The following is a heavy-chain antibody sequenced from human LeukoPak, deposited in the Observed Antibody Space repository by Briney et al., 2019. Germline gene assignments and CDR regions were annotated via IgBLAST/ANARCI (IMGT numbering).Heavy chain of an antibody. Sequence: GTSVKVSCKASGFTFTSSAMQWVRQARGQRLEWIGWIVVGSGNTNYAQKFQERVTITRDMSTSTAYMELSSLRSEDTAVYYCAAERGYCSSTSCYAEEYFYYYGMDVWGQGTTVTVSS. J-gene: IGHJ6*02. CDR1: GFTFTSSA. D-gene: IGHD2-2*01. V-gene: IGHV1-58*02. CDR2: IVVGSGNT. CDR3: AAERGYCSSTSCYAEEYFYYYGMDV.